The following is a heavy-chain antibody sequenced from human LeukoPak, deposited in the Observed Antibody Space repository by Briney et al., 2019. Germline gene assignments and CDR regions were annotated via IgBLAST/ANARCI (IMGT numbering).Heavy chain of an antibody. CDR2: IHYTGST. CDR1: GGSIDSGDYY. V-gene: IGHV4-39*07. Sequence: SETLSLTCTVSGGSIDSGDYYWGWVRQLPGKGLECIASIHYTGSTYYDPSLKSRVTLSVDTSKNQFSLNLYSVTAADTAIYYCARHPIERSLGGVPDWFDPWGQGTLVTVSS. D-gene: IGHD3-3*01. J-gene: IGHJ5*02. CDR3: ARHPIERSLGGVPDWFDP.